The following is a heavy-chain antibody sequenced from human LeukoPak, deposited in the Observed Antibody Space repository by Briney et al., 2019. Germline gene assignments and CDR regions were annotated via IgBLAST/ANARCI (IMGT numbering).Heavy chain of an antibody. Sequence: GASVKVSCKASGYTFTGYYMHWVRQAPGQGLEWLEWINPNSGGTNYAQKFQGRVTMTRDTSISTAYMELSRLRSDDTAVYYCARGRRAAMSWFDPWGQGTLVTVSS. D-gene: IGHD2-2*01. CDR3: ARGRRAAMSWFDP. CDR2: INPNSGGT. J-gene: IGHJ5*02. V-gene: IGHV1-2*02. CDR1: GYTFTGYY.